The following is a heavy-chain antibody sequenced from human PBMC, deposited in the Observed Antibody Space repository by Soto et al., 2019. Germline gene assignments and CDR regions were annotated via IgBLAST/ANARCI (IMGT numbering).Heavy chain of an antibody. D-gene: IGHD3-10*01. CDR3: AKEGGSGSYYNVLDYYGMDV. CDR1: GFTFSSYG. J-gene: IGHJ6*02. Sequence: GGSLRLSCAASGFTFSSYGMHWVRQAPGKGLEWVAVISYDGSNKYYADSVKGRFTISRDNSKNTLYLQMNSLRTEDTAVYYCAKEGGSGSYYNVLDYYGMDVWGQGTTVTVSS. CDR2: ISYDGSNK. V-gene: IGHV3-30*18.